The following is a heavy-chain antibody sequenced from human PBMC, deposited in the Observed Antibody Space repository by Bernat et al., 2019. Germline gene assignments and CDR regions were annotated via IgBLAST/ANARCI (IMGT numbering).Heavy chain of an antibody. Sequence: EVQLVESGGGLVQPGGSLRLSCEASGFTLSNYEINWVRQAPGKGLQWLSYITSSGGGKYYADSVKGRFIVSRDNAQESVYLQVNSLRAEDTAVYYCVKFRGFGDRVSGYWGQGALVTVSS. V-gene: IGHV3-48*03. CDR3: VKFRGFGDRVSGY. J-gene: IGHJ4*02. CDR2: ITSSGGGK. D-gene: IGHD3-10*01. CDR1: GFTLSNYE.